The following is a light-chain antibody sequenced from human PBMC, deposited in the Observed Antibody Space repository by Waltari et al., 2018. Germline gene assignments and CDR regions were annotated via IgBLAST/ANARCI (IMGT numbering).Light chain of an antibody. V-gene: IGLV4-69*01. J-gene: IGLJ3*02. CDR1: SGHTSNI. CDR2: VNSDGSH. Sequence: LTQSPSASASLGASVKLTCTLSSGHTSNIVAWLQQQPEKGPRYLMKVNSDGSHSKGDEIPDRFSGSSSGAERYLTISSLQSEDEADYYCQTGGHGTWVFGGGT. CDR3: QTGGHGTWV.